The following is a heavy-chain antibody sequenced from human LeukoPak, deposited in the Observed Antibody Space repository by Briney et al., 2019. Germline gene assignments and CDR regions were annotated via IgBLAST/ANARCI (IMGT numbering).Heavy chain of an antibody. CDR1: VHIVSRNY. Sequence: PGGSLRLSCAASVHIVSRNYMSWVGQPAGKGLEWVSVLYSGGATFYASSVKGRFTISRETSKNTLYLQMNDLRRDHTSVYYCTELKGWYGEGFFDYWGQGTLVTVPS. CDR3: TELKGWYGEGFFDY. J-gene: IGHJ4*02. V-gene: IGHV3-53*01. CDR2: LYSGGAT. D-gene: IGHD6-19*01.